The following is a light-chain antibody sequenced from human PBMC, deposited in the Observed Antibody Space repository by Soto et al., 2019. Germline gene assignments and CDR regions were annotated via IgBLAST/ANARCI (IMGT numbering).Light chain of an antibody. CDR1: SSDVGGYDS. Sequence: QSALTQPASVSGSPGQSITISCSGTSSDVGGYDSVSWYQQHPGKAPKVMIYEVSNRPSGVSNRFSGSKYGNTASLTISGLQAEDEADYYCCTDTGRDFYILGGGTKVTVL. CDR3: CTDTGRDFYI. J-gene: IGLJ2*01. CDR2: EVS. V-gene: IGLV2-14*01.